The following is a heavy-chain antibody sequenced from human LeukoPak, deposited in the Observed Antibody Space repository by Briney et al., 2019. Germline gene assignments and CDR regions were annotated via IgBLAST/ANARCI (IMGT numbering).Heavy chain of an antibody. CDR3: ARDYGGSSPFDY. D-gene: IGHD4-23*01. Sequence: GGSLRLSCAASGFTFSYYAMHWVRQAPGKGLEWVSYISSSGSTIYYADSVKGRFTISRDNAKNSLYLQMNSLRAEDTAVYYCARDYGGSSPFDYWGQGTLVTVSS. CDR2: ISSSGSTI. CDR1: GFTFSYYA. V-gene: IGHV3-48*03. J-gene: IGHJ4*02.